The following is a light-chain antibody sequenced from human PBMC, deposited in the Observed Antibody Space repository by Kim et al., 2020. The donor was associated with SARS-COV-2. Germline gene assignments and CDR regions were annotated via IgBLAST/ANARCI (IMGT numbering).Light chain of an antibody. CDR3: QQYDNWPPGYT. V-gene: IGKV3-15*01. J-gene: IGKJ2*01. Sequence: SPGERATLSCRASQSVSYNLAWYQQRHGQAPRLLIYGASTRATGIPARFSGSVSGTEFTLTISSLQSEDFAIYYCQQYDNWPPGYTFGQGTKLEIK. CDR2: GAS. CDR1: QSVSYN.